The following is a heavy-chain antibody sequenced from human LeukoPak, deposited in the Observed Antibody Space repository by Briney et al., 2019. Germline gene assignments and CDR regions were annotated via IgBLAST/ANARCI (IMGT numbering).Heavy chain of an antibody. V-gene: IGHV3-9*03. J-gene: IGHJ4*02. CDR2: ISWNRGSI. Sequence: GRSLRLSCAASGFTFDDYAMHWVRQATGKGLEWVSGISWNRGSIVYADSVKGRFTISRDNAKNSLYLQMNSLRAEDMALYYCAKDEGHNWNQGSIDYWGQGTLVTVSS. CDR3: AKDEGHNWNQGSIDY. D-gene: IGHD1-20*01. CDR1: GFTFDDYA.